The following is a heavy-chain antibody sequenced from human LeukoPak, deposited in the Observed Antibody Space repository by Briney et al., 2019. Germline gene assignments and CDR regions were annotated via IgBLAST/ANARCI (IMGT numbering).Heavy chain of an antibody. CDR3: ARDGSGSGNYYNVAAFDY. V-gene: IGHV3-48*03. J-gene: IGHJ4*02. CDR1: GFTFSGYE. CDR2: ISSSGNCI. D-gene: IGHD3-10*01. Sequence: GGSLRLSCAASGFTFSGYEMNWVRQAPGKRLEWGSYISSSGNCIYYADSVKGRFTISRDNAENSLYLQMDSLRAEDTAVYYCARDGSGSGNYYNVAAFDYWGQGTLVTVCS.